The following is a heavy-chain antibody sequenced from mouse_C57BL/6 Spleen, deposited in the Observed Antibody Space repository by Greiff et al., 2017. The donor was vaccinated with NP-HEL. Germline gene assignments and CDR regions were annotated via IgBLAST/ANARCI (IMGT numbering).Heavy chain of an antibody. Sequence: EVQLVESGGGLVQPGGSLKLSCAASGFTFSDYYMYWVRQTPEKRLEWVAYISNGGGSTYYPDTVKGRFTISRDNAKNTLYLQMSRLKSEDTAMYYCARHNYSNPSYWYFDVWGTGTTVTVSS. CDR1: GFTFSDYY. J-gene: IGHJ1*03. D-gene: IGHD2-5*01. CDR3: ARHNYSNPSYWYFDV. V-gene: IGHV5-12*01. CDR2: ISNGGGST.